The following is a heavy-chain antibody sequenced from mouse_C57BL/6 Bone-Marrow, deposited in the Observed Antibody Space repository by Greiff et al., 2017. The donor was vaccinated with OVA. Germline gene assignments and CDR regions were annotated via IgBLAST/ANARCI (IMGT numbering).Heavy chain of an antibody. V-gene: IGHV1-64*01. J-gene: IGHJ2*01. Sequence: QVQLQQPGAELVKPGASVKLSCKASGYTFTSYWMHWVKQRPGQGLEWIGMIHPNSGSTNYNEKFKSKATLTVDKSSSTAYMQLSSLTSEDSAVYYCANPSNYYGSSLFDYWGQGTTLTVSS. D-gene: IGHD1-1*01. CDR1: GYTFTSYW. CDR3: ANPSNYYGSSLFDY. CDR2: IHPNSGST.